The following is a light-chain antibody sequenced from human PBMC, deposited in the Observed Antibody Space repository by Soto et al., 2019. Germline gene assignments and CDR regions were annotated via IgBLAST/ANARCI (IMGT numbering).Light chain of an antibody. Sequence: SELAQPASVSGSPGQAITISCTGTSSDVGGYNYVSWYQQHPGKAPKLMIYDVSNRPSGVSNRFSGSKSGNTASLTISGLQAEDEADYYCSSYTSSSTLGFGTGTKVTVL. CDR3: SSYTSSSTLG. CDR1: SSDVGGYNY. V-gene: IGLV2-14*01. CDR2: DVS. J-gene: IGLJ1*01.